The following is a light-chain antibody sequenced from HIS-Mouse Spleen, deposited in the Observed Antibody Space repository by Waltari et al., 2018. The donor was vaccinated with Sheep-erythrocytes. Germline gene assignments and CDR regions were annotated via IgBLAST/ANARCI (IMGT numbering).Light chain of an antibody. CDR1: SSNIGSNT. CDR2: SNN. Sequence: QSVLTQPPSASGTPGQRVTISCSGSSSNIGSNTVNWYKQLPGTAPKLLIYSNNNRPSGVPVRFSGSKSGTSASLAISGLQSEDEADYYCAAWDDSLNGWVFGGGTKLTVL. CDR3: AAWDDSLNGWV. J-gene: IGLJ3*02. V-gene: IGLV1-44*01.